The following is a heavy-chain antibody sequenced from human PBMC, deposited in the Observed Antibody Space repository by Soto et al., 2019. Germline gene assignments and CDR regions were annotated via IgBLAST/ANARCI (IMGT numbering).Heavy chain of an antibody. D-gene: IGHD1-1*01. J-gene: IGHJ4*02. CDR1: GYAFTTYG. CDR3: ARGRYGDY. Sequence: QVHLVRSGAEVKKPGASVKVSCKGSGYAFTTYGITWVRQAPGQGLEWMGWISAHNGNTNYAQKLQGRVTVTRDTSTGTAYMELRSLRSDDTAVYYCARGRYGDYWGQGALVTVSS. V-gene: IGHV1-18*01. CDR2: ISAHNGNT.